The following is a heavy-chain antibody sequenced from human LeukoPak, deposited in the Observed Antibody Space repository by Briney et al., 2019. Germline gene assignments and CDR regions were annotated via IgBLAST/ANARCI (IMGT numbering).Heavy chain of an antibody. CDR1: GFTFSSYA. D-gene: IGHD6-6*01. CDR3: ARDKEGPYRSSDYYYYGMDV. Sequence: GGSLRLSCAASGFTFSSYAMSWVRQAPGKGLEWVSAISGSGGSTYYADSVKGRFTISRDNSKNTLYLQMSSLRVEDTAVYYCARDKEGPYRSSDYYYYGMDVWGQGTTVTVSS. V-gene: IGHV3-23*01. CDR2: ISGSGGST. J-gene: IGHJ6*02.